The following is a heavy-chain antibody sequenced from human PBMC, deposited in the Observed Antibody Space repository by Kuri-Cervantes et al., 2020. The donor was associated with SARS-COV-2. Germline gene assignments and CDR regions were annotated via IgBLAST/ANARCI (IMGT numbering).Heavy chain of an antibody. CDR1: GFTFSAYN. V-gene: IGHV3-48*01. D-gene: IGHD6-13*01. CDR2: ISSGSTTK. Sequence: GESLKISCAASGFTFSAYNMNWVRQAPGKGLEWVSFISSGSTTKYYADSVKGRFTISRDNSKNTLYLQMNSLRAEDTAVYYCAKDPRVIIAAAGDGYWGQGTLVTVSS. CDR3: AKDPRVIIAAAGDGY. J-gene: IGHJ4*02.